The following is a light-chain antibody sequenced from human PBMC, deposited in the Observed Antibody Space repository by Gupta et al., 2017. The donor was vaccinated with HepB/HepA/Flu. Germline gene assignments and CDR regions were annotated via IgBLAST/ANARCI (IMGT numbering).Light chain of an antibody. CDR2: TAS. Sequence: IQMTQSPSSLSASVGDTVTITCRASQSITSYLNWYQQKPGQAPKLLIYTASTLQSGVPSRFSGSSSGTDGTLTIHGLQPEDFATDVCQQSQRCPGTFGQGTKVDI. V-gene: IGKV1-39*01. CDR1: QSITSY. CDR3: QQSQRCPGT. J-gene: IGKJ1*01.